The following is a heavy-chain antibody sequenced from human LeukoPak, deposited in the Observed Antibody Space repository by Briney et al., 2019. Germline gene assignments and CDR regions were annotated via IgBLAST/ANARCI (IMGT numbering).Heavy chain of an antibody. Sequence: GGSLRLSCEGSGFTFSDAWMSWVRQAPGKGLEGVGRIKSKGSGGTTDYGAPVEGRFTLSRDDSKNTVYLQMNSLKTEDTALYYCLWVRKMVGGFDTWGQGTLVTVSS. V-gene: IGHV3-15*01. CDR3: LWVRKMVGGFDT. CDR1: GFTFSDAW. J-gene: IGHJ4*02. CDR2: IKSKGSGGTT. D-gene: IGHD3-10*01.